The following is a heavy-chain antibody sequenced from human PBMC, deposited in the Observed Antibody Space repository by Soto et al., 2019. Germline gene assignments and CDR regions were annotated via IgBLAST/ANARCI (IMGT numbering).Heavy chain of an antibody. CDR3: ATGISGGSYDLDL. Sequence: QVHLVQSGAEVKMPGASVKVSCKVSGYPLTDISMHWVRQAPGKGLEWMGGFDPGDGETVYAQKFQGRLTMTEDTSTDTAYMDLSSLRSEDTAVYYCATGISGGSYDLDLWGRGTQVTVSS. CDR1: GYPLTDIS. CDR2: FDPGDGET. J-gene: IGHJ2*01. D-gene: IGHD1-26*01. V-gene: IGHV1-24*01.